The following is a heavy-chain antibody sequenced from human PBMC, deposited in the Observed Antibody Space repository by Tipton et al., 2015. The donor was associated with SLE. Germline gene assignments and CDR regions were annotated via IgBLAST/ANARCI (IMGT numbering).Heavy chain of an antibody. D-gene: IGHD1-26*01. CDR2: IYYGGST. J-gene: IGHJ3*02. CDR1: GGSISSSSYY. CDR3: ASYGYSGSHGGAFDI. V-gene: IGHV4-39*07. Sequence: TLSLTCTVSGGSISSSSYYWGWIRQPPGKGLEWIGSIYYGGSTYYNPSLKSRVTISVDTSKNQFSLKLSSVTAADTAVYYCASYGYSGSHGGAFDIWGQGTMVTVSS.